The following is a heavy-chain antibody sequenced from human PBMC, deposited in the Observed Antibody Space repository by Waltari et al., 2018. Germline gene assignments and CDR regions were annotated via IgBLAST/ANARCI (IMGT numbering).Heavy chain of an antibody. CDR1: GYTFTSYG. V-gene: IGHV1-18*01. J-gene: IGHJ4*02. CDR2: SSALNGST. CDR3: ASDVLVDIVATMRDY. D-gene: IGHD5-12*01. Sequence: QVQLVQSGAEVKKPGASVKVSCKASGYTFTSYGISWVRQAYGQGVEWIGGSSALNGSTDCALKFQGRVTMTTATSTSTAYVELSSLRSDDTAVYCCASDVLVDIVATMRDYWGQGTLVTVSS.